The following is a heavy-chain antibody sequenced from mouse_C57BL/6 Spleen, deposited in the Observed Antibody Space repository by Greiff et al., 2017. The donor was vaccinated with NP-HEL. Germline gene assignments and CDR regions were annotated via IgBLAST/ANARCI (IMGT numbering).Heavy chain of an antibody. Sequence: VQLQQPGAELVMPGASVKLSCKASGYTFTSYWMHWVKQRPGQGLEWIGEIDPSDSYTNYNQKFKGKSTLTVDKSSSTAYMQLSSLTSEDSAVYYCARSEADYSSFAYWGQGTLVTVSA. J-gene: IGHJ3*01. CDR2: IDPSDSYT. CDR3: ARSEADYSSFAY. CDR1: GYTFTSYW. V-gene: IGHV1-69*01. D-gene: IGHD2-5*01.